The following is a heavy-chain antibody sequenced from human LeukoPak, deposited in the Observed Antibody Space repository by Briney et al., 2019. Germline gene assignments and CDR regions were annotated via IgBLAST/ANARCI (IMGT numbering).Heavy chain of an antibody. CDR3: ARGLGSSSSPGDY. V-gene: IGHV1-2*06. J-gene: IGHJ4*02. CDR2: INPNSGGT. CDR1: GYTFTGYY. Sequence: ASLKVSCKASGYTFTGYYMHWVRQAPGQGLEWMGRINPNSGGTNYAQKFQGRVTMTRDTSLSTAYMELSRLRSDDTAVYYCARGLGSSSSPGDYWGQGTLVTVSS. D-gene: IGHD6-6*01.